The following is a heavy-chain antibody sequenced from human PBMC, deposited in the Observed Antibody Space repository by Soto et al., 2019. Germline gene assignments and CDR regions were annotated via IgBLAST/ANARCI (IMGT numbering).Heavy chain of an antibody. D-gene: IGHD4-4*01. CDR3: GRHSRDDYSHGGSGIPDS. CDR2: IYHSGTT. J-gene: IGHJ4*02. CDR1: GYSIGNTYY. V-gene: IGHV4-38-2*01. Sequence: AETLSLTCSVSGYSIGNTYYWGWILHPPWKGLEWIGNIYHSGTTYYNPSLRSRVSISVDTSNNQFSLELSSVTAADTAVYFCGRHSRDDYSHGGSGIPDSWGPGTLVTV.